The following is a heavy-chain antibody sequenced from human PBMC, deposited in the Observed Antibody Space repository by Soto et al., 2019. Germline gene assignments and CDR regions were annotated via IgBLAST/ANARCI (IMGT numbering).Heavy chain of an antibody. CDR1: GYTFTSYG. D-gene: IGHD2-2*01. V-gene: IGHV1-18*01. CDR2: ISAYNGNT. J-gene: IGHJ6*03. CDR3: ARDEGIVVVPDYYYYYYMDV. Sequence: QVQLVQSGAEVKKPGASVKVSCKASGYTFTSYGISWVRQAPGQGLEWMGWISAYNGNTNYAQKLQGRVTMTTDTSTSTDYMELRSLRSDDTAVYYCARDEGIVVVPDYYYYYYMDVWGKGTTVTVSS.